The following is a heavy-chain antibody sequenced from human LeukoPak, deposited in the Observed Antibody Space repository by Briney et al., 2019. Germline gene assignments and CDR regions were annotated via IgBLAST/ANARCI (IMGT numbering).Heavy chain of an antibody. V-gene: IGHV3-72*01. Sequence: GGSLRLSCAASGFTFSDHYMDWVRQAPGKGLEWVGLTRNKANSYTTKYAASVKGRFSISRDDSKNSVYLQMNSLKAEDTAVYYCVRRPSGSGWSSGDCWGQGTLVTVSS. CDR2: TRNKANSYTT. D-gene: IGHD6-19*01. CDR1: GFTFSDHY. CDR3: VRRPSGSGWSSGDC. J-gene: IGHJ4*02.